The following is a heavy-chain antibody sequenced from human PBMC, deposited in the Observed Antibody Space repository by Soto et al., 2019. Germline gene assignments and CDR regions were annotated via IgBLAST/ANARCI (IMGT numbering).Heavy chain of an antibody. CDR3: ARGIEGWYQGRYYYGMDV. CDR1: GGSIISSSYY. D-gene: IGHD6-19*01. J-gene: IGHJ6*02. V-gene: IGHV4-39*07. Sequence: SETLSLTCAVSGGSIISSSYYWGWIRQPPGKGLEWIGYIYHSGSTYYNPSLKSRVTISVDTSKNQLSMKLSSVTAADTAVYYCARGIEGWYQGRYYYGMDVWGQGTTVTVSS. CDR2: IYHSGST.